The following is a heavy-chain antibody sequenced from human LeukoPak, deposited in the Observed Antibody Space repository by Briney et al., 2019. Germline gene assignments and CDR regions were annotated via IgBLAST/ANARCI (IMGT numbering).Heavy chain of an antibody. J-gene: IGHJ5*02. CDR2: IYYSGST. V-gene: IGHV4-59*01. CDR3: ARMVRGVTIDP. D-gene: IGHD3-10*01. Sequence: PSETLSLTCTVSGGSISSYYWSWIRQPPGKGLEWIGYIYYSGSTNYNPSLKSRVTISVDTSKNQFSLKLSSVTAADTAVYYCARMVRGVTIDPWGQGTLVTVSS. CDR1: GGSISSYY.